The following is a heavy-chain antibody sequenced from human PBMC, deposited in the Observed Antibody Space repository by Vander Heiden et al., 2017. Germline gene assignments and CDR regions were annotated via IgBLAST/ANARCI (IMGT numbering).Heavy chain of an antibody. D-gene: IGHD6-19*01. J-gene: IGHJ1*01. CDR2: ISAYYGNT. Sequence: QVQLVQSGAEVKKPGASVKVSCKTSGYTFTTYGISWMRRAPGQGLEWMGWISAYYGNTNYAQNLQGRVTMTRDTSTNTAYLELRSLRSDDTAVYYCVKEGEVAGHVFFHHWGQGTLVTVSS. CDR1: GYTFTTYG. V-gene: IGHV1-18*01. CDR3: VKEGEVAGHVFFHH.